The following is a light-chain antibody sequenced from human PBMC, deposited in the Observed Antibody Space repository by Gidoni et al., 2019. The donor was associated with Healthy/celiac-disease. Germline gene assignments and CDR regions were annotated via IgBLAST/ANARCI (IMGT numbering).Light chain of an antibody. Sequence: AIRMTQSPSSLSASTGDRVTITCRASQGISSYLAWCQQKPGKAPKLLIYAASTLQSGVPSRFSGSGSGTDFTLTISCLQSEDFATYYCRQYYSYLTWTFGQGTKVEIK. V-gene: IGKV1-8*01. J-gene: IGKJ1*01. CDR2: AAS. CDR3: RQYYSYLTWT. CDR1: QGISSY.